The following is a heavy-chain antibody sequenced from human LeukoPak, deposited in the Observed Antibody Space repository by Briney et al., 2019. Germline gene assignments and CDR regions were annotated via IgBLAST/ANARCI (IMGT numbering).Heavy chain of an antibody. J-gene: IGHJ4*02. D-gene: IGHD2-2*01. CDR1: GYTFTSYF. CDR3: ARGTRPGPLLHLAY. CDR2: INPGGGRT. Sequence: ASVKVSCKASGYTFTSYFMHWVRQAPGQGLEWMGIINPGGGRTTYAQKFQGRVTMTRDTSTSTAYMELRSLRSDDTAVFYCARGTRPGPLLHLAYWGQGTRVTVSS. V-gene: IGHV1-46*01.